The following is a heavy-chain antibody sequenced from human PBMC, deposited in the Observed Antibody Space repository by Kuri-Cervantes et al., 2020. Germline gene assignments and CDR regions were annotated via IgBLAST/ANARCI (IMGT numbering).Heavy chain of an antibody. CDR1: GFTFSSYA. V-gene: IGHV3-30*07. D-gene: IGHD6-19*01. CDR3: ARDTPSSGWSLSARTYYYYMDV. J-gene: IGHJ6*03. CDR2: ISYDGSNK. Sequence: GESLKISCAASGFTFSSYAMHWVRQAPGKGLERVAVISYDGSNKYYADSVKGRFTISRDNAKNSLYLQMNSLRDEDTAVYYCARDTPSSGWSLSARTYYYYMDVWGKGTTVTVSS.